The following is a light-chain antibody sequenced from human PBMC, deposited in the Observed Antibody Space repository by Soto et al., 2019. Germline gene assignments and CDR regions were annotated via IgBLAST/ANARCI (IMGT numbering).Light chain of an antibody. CDR3: QHYNSYPWT. J-gene: IGKJ1*01. Sequence: DIPMTQSPSTLSASVGDRVTITCRASQSISSWLAWYQQKPGKAPKLLIYKASILESGVPSRFSGSGSGTEFTLTISSLQPDDFATYCCQHYNSYPWTFGQGTKVEIK. V-gene: IGKV1-5*03. CDR1: QSISSW. CDR2: KAS.